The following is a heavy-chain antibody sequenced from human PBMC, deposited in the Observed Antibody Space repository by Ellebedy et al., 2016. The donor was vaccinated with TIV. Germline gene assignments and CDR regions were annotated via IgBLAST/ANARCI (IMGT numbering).Heavy chain of an antibody. J-gene: IGHJ4*02. Sequence: GESLKISCAASGFTXXRYDMPWVRPLTGKGLEWVSAIGIAGDPYYSDSVKGRFTISRENVKNSLYFQMNSLRVGDTAVYYCVRGAPDGFNFWGQGTLVTVSS. CDR3: VRGAPDGFNF. CDR2: IGIAGDP. V-gene: IGHV3-13*04. CDR1: GFTXXRYD. D-gene: IGHD1-14*01.